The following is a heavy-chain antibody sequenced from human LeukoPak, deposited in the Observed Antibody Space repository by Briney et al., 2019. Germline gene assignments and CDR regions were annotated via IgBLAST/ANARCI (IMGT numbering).Heavy chain of an antibody. CDR2: IIPIFGTA. CDR1: GGTFSSYA. Sequence: GASVKVSCKASGGTFSSYAISWVRQAPGQGLEWMGGIIPIFGTANYAQKFQGRVTITADGSTSTAYMELSSLRSEDTAVYYCAREVVATTHYYGMDVWGQGTTVTVSS. CDR3: AREVVATTHYYGMDV. D-gene: IGHD5-12*01. V-gene: IGHV1-69*13. J-gene: IGHJ6*02.